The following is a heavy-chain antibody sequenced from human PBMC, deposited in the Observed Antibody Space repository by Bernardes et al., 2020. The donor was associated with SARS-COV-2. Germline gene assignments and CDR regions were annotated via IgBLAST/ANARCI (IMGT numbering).Heavy chain of an antibody. J-gene: IGHJ6*02. Sequence: SETLSLTCAVYGGSFSGYYWSWIRQPPGKGLEWIGEINHSGSTNYNPSLKSRVTISVDTSKNQFSLKLSSVTAADTAVYYCARGRHGSGTSYYYYYGMDVWGQGTTVTVSS. CDR1: GGSFSGYY. CDR2: INHSGST. V-gene: IGHV4-34*01. CDR3: ARGRHGSGTSYYYYYGMDV. D-gene: IGHD3-10*01.